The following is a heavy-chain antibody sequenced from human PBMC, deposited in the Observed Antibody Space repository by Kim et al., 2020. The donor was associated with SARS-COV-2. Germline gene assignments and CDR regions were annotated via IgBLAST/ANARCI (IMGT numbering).Heavy chain of an antibody. J-gene: IGHJ4*02. CDR2: ISYDGSNE. CDR1: GFTFSTYA. V-gene: IGHV3-30*18. Sequence: GGSLRLSCAASGFTFSTYAMNWVRQAPGKWLEWVAFISYDGSNEYYADSVKGRFTISRDNSKNTLYLQMNSLRTEDTAVYYCAKVMGQQGTAEIFDYWGQGTLVTVSS. D-gene: IGHD7-27*01. CDR3: AKVMGQQGTAEIFDY.